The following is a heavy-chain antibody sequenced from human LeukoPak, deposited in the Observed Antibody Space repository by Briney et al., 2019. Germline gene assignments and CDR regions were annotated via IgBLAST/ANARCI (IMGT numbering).Heavy chain of an antibody. J-gene: IGHJ5*02. CDR1: GDSVSSNIAA. Sequence: SQTLSLTCAISGDSVSSNIAAWNWIRQSPSSGLEWLGRTYYRAKWYNYYALSVKSRLTINPDTYKNKFSLQLNSVTPEDTAVYYCARAVDVVVAATGWFDPWGQGTLVTVSS. V-gene: IGHV6-1*01. CDR2: TYYRAKWYN. CDR3: ARAVDVVVAATGWFDP. D-gene: IGHD2-15*01.